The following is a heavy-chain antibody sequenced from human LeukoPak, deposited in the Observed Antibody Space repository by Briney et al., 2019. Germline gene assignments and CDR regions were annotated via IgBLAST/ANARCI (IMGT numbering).Heavy chain of an antibody. CDR3: ARARSSGYPDY. D-gene: IGHD3-22*01. V-gene: IGHV4-59*01. CDR2: IYYSGST. CDR1: GGSFSGYY. J-gene: IGHJ4*02. Sequence: SETLSLTCAVYGGSFSGYYWSWIRQPPGKGLEWIGYIYYSGSTNYNPSLKSRVTISLDTSKTQFSLKPSSVTAADTAVYYCARARSSGYPDYWGQGTLVTVSS.